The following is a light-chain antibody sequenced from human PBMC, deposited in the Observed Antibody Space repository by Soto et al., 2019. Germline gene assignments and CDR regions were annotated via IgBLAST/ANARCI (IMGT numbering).Light chain of an antibody. V-gene: IGKV1-39*01. CDR1: ESSSSY. J-gene: IGKJ5*01. CDR3: QQSYRTTRT. CDR2: AXS. Sequence: IQRTESQSSLSAYRXNRVPITSHASESSSSYLNXXQQXXGXPPKXXXDAXSSFQIGCPSSFSGSGSGTDFTRTISSLQPDDCAAYYCQQSYRTTRTFGQGTRLEIK.